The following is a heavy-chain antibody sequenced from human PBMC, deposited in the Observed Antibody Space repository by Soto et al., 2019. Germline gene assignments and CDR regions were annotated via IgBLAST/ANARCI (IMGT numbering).Heavy chain of an antibody. CDR1: GASFSSDITS. Sequence: QGQLQQSGPGLVKPSPTLSLTCAISGASFSSDITSWNWIRQSPSRGLEWLGRTYYRSKWFHDYASSVKSRITINPDTSKNQFSLELNSMTPEDTAVYYFARGHALDVWGQGTVVTVSS. J-gene: IGHJ3*01. CDR2: TYYRSKWFH. CDR3: ARGHALDV. V-gene: IGHV6-1*01.